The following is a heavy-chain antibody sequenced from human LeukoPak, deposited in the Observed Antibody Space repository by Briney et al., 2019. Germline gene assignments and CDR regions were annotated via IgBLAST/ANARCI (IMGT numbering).Heavy chain of an antibody. CDR3: ATFTYYYDSSVAFDI. Sequence: SETLSLTCTVSGGSISSGGYYWSWIRQHPGKGLEWIGYIYYSGSTYYNPSLKSRVTLSVDTSKNQFSLKLSSVTAADTAVYYCATFTYYYDSSVAFDIWGQGTMVTVSS. D-gene: IGHD3-22*01. CDR2: IYYSGST. CDR1: GGSISSGGYY. J-gene: IGHJ3*02. V-gene: IGHV4-31*03.